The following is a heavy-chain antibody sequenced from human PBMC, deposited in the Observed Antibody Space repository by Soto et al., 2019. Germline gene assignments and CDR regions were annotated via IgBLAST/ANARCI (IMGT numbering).Heavy chain of an antibody. CDR3: ARVTSMVRGVSDTWCDP. CDR2: IIPMYGPA. CDR1: GGTFSSYA. V-gene: IGHV1-69*01. Sequence: QVPLVQSGAEVKKPGSSVTVSCKASGGTFSSYAIHWVRQAPGQGLEWMGGIIPMYGPAKYAQRFQGRVTITADESTATVYLELTSLTSQDTAVYYCARVTSMVRGVSDTWCDPWGHGTLVTVSS. D-gene: IGHD3-10*01. J-gene: IGHJ5*02.